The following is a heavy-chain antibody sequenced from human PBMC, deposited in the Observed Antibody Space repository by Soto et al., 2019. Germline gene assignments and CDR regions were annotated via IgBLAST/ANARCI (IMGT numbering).Heavy chain of an antibody. CDR1: GDSVSSNSAA. J-gene: IGHJ6*04. D-gene: IGHD1-7*01. Sequence: SQTLSLTCAISGDSVSSNSAAWNWIRQSPSRGLEWLGRTYYRSKWYNDYAVSVKSRITINPDTSKNQFSLQLNSVTPEDTAVYYCARTERLRVPHMELPSSSPPLLDGMDVWGKGTTVTVSS. CDR2: TYYRSKWYN. V-gene: IGHV6-1*01. CDR3: ARTERLRVPHMELPSSSPPLLDGMDV.